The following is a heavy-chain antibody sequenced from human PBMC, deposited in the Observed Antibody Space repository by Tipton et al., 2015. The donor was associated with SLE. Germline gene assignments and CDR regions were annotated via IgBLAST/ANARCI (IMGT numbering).Heavy chain of an antibody. Sequence: LRLSCAVYGRSFSSYYWSWIRQPPGKGLEWIGEINHSGSTNYNPSLKSRVTISVDTSKNQFSLKLSSVTAADTAVYYCARGLLEWSEVWGQGTTVTVSS. CDR3: ARGLLEWSEV. V-gene: IGHV4-34*01. D-gene: IGHD3-3*01. CDR2: INHSGST. J-gene: IGHJ6*02. CDR1: GRSFSSYY.